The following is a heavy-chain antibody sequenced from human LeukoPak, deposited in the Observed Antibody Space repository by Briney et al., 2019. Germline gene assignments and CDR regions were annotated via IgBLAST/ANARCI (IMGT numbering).Heavy chain of an antibody. J-gene: IGHJ4*02. CDR1: GGTFSSYA. Sequence: ASVKVSCKASGGTFSSYAISWVRQAPGQGLEWMGGIIPIFGTANYAQKFQGRVTITTDESTSTAYMELRSLRSDDTAVYYCASDEDGWGQGTLVTVSS. CDR2: IIPIFGTA. V-gene: IGHV1-69*05. CDR3: ASDEDG.